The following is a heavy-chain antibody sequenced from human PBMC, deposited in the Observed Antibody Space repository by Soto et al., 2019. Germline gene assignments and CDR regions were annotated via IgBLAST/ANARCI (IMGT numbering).Heavy chain of an antibody. CDR2: ISAYNGNT. CDR3: ARDIVVVPAAIFDAFDI. Sequence: ASVKVSCKASGYTFTSYGISWVRQAPGQGLEWMGWISAYNGNTNYAQKLQGRVTMTTDTSTSTAYMELRSLRSDDTAVYYCARDIVVVPAAIFDAFDIWGQGKMVTVSS. D-gene: IGHD2-2*02. V-gene: IGHV1-18*01. CDR1: GYTFTSYG. J-gene: IGHJ3*02.